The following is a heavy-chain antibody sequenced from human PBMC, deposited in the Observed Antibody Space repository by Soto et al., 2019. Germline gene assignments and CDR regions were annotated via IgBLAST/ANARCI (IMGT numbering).Heavy chain of an antibody. V-gene: IGHV4-30-4*01. Sequence: KSSETLSLTCTVSGGSISSGDYYWSWIRQPPGKGLEWIGYIYYSGSTYYNPSLKSRVTISVDTSKNQFSLKLSSVTAADTAVYYCARANYYDSSPWFDPWGQGTLVTVSS. CDR3: ARANYYDSSPWFDP. CDR2: IYYSGST. J-gene: IGHJ5*02. D-gene: IGHD3-22*01. CDR1: GGSISSGDYY.